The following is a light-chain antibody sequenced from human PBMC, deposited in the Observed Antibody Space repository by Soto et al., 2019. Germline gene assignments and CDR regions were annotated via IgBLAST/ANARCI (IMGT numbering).Light chain of an antibody. Sequence: QSVLTQPPSASGSPGQSVTISCTGTSSDVGGYNYVSWYQQHPDKAPKLMIYEVTKRPSGVPDRFSGSKSGNTASLTVSGLQAEDEADYYCASYAGSKNFVVFGGGTKLTVL. CDR2: EVT. CDR3: ASYAGSKNFVV. CDR1: SSDVGGYNY. V-gene: IGLV2-8*01. J-gene: IGLJ2*01.